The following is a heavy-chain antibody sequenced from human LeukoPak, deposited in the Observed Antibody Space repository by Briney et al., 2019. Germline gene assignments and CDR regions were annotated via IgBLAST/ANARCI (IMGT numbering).Heavy chain of an antibody. Sequence: PGGSLRLSCAASGFTFNIHGMNWVRQGPGKGLEWVSGITGSGGSTYYADSVKGRFTISRDNSKNTLYLQMNSLRAEDTAVYYCAKCLRVRGVHYAPHEDWGQGTLVTVSS. CDR2: ITGSGGST. CDR1: GFTFNIHG. J-gene: IGHJ4*02. V-gene: IGHV3-23*01. D-gene: IGHD3-10*01. CDR3: AKCLRVRGVHYAPHED.